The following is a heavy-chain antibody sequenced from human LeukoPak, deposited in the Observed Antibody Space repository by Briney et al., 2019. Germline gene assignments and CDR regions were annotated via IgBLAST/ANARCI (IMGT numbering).Heavy chain of an antibody. J-gene: IGHJ3*02. V-gene: IGHV3-30-3*01. D-gene: IGHD2-2*01. Sequence: GGSLRLSCAASGFTFSSYAMHWVRQAPGKGLEWVAVISYDGSNKYYADSVKGRFTISRDNSKNTLYLQMNSLRAEDTAVYYCARRGSSTDAFDIWGQGTMVTVSS. CDR2: ISYDGSNK. CDR3: ARRGSSTDAFDI. CDR1: GFTFSSYA.